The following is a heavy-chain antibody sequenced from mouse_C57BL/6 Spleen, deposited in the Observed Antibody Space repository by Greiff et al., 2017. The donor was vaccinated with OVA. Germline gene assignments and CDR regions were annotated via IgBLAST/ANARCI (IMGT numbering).Heavy chain of an antibody. CDR2: IDPSDSET. Sequence: QVQLKQPGAELVRPGSSVKLSCKASGYTFTSYWMHWVKQRPIQGLEWIGNIDPSDSETHYNQKFKDKATLTVDKSSSTAYMQLSSLASEDSAVYYCASGDYGGGYFDYWGQGTTLTVSS. CDR1: GYTFTSYW. CDR3: ASGDYGGGYFDY. D-gene: IGHD2-4*01. V-gene: IGHV1-52*01. J-gene: IGHJ2*01.